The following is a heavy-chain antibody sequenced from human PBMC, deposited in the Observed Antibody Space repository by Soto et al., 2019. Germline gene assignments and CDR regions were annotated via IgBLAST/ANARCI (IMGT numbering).Heavy chain of an antibody. Sequence: PAETLSLTCAVSGGSFSGSYWSWIRQPPGKGLEWIGEINPSGSTNYNPSLNSRVTIQVDTSNKQFSLKLSSVTAADTAVYYCARDHSSSWYGGRDNWFDPWGQGTPVTVS. CDR3: ARDHSSSWYGGRDNWFDP. D-gene: IGHD6-13*01. V-gene: IGHV4-34*01. CDR1: GGSFSGSY. CDR2: INPSGST. J-gene: IGHJ5*02.